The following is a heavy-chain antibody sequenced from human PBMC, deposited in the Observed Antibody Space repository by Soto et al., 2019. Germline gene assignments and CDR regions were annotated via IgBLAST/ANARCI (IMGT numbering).Heavy chain of an antibody. Sequence: GGSLRLSCAASGFTFSTYAMSWVRQSPGKGLEWVSAISRDAYDIYYADSVKGRFTISRDNSKHMLYLQMNSLRTEDTAVYYCAHPRGYGVFDAYDIWGQGAMVTVSS. CDR3: AHPRGYGVFDAYDI. CDR1: GFTFSTYA. J-gene: IGHJ3*02. CDR2: ISRDAYDI. D-gene: IGHD4-17*01. V-gene: IGHV3-23*01.